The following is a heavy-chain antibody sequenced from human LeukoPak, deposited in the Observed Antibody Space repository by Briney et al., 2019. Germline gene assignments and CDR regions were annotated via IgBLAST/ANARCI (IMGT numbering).Heavy chain of an antibody. CDR1: GGSFSGYY. CDR2: IYTSGST. J-gene: IGHJ4*02. V-gene: IGHV4-4*07. D-gene: IGHD2-21*02. CDR3: AREPDCGGDCYSYYFDY. Sequence: ASETLSLTCAVYGGSFSGYYWSWIRQPAGKGLEWIGRIYTSGSTNYNPSLKSRVTMSVDTSKNQFSLKLRSVTAADTAVYYCAREPDCGGDCYSYYFDYWGQGTLVTVSS.